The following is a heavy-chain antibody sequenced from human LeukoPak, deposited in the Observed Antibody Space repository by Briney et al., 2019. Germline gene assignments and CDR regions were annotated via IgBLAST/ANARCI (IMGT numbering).Heavy chain of an antibody. V-gene: IGHV1-46*03. CDR1: GYTFTSYY. CDR2: IKPSAGST. Sequence: ASVKVSCKASGYTFTSYYIHWVRQAPGQGLEWMGVIKPSAGSTIYAQKFQGRVTVTGDTSTSTVYMELSSLRTDDTAVYYCCRNVASGLDYWGQGALVTVSS. J-gene: IGHJ4*02. CDR3: CRNVASGLDY. D-gene: IGHD3-10*01.